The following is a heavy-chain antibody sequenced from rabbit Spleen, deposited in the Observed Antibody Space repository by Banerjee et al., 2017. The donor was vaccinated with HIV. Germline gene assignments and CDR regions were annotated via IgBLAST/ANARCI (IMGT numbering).Heavy chain of an antibody. D-gene: IGHD1-1*01. CDR1: GFSFSSNYD. Sequence: QEQLVESGGGLVQPEGSLTLTCTASGFSFSSNYDICWVRQAPGKGLEWIGCIYAGSSGSTYYASWAKGRFTISKTSSTTVTLQMTSLTAADTAIYFCARDSVSSSGYYFGLWGPGTLVPVS. J-gene: IGHJ4*01. CDR2: IYAGSSGST. CDR3: ARDSVSSSGYYFGL. V-gene: IGHV1S45*01.